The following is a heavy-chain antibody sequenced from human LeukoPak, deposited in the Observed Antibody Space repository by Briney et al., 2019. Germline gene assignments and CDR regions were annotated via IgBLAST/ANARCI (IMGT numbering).Heavy chain of an antibody. CDR3: ARDPHNVAANWFDP. D-gene: IGHD6-13*01. J-gene: IGHJ5*02. Sequence: GGSLRLSCAASGFTFSSYWMNWVRQAPGKGLEWVSSISDDGAYIYYADSAKGRFTISRDNANNSLYLQMNSLSPEDTAVYYCARDPHNVAANWFDPWGQGALVTVSS. CDR1: GFTFSSYW. V-gene: IGHV3-21*01. CDR2: ISDDGAYI.